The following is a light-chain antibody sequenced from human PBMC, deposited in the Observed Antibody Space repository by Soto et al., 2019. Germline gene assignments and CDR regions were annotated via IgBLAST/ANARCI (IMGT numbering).Light chain of an antibody. V-gene: IGLV2-14*01. CDR3: SSYTSSSTLV. CDR1: NSDVDGYNF. Sequence: QSALTQPAFVSGSPGQSITISCTGTNSDVDGYNFVSWYQQHPGKVPKLMIYDVTNRPSGVSNRFSGSKSGNTASLTISGLQAEDEADYYCSSYTSSSTLVFGTGTKVTVL. J-gene: IGLJ1*01. CDR2: DVT.